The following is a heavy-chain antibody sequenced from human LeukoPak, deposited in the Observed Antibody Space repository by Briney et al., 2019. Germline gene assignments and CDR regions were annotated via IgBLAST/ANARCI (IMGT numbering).Heavy chain of an antibody. Sequence: ASVKVSCKASGYTFTGYYMHWVRQAPGQGLEWMGWINPNSGGTNYAQKFQGRVTMTRDTSISIAYMELSRLRSDDTAVYYCARDSGYYYDSSGYYRKGPFDYWGQGTLVTVSS. CDR2: INPNSGGT. CDR1: GYTFTGYY. D-gene: IGHD3-22*01. V-gene: IGHV1-2*02. J-gene: IGHJ4*02. CDR3: ARDSGYYYDSSGYYRKGPFDY.